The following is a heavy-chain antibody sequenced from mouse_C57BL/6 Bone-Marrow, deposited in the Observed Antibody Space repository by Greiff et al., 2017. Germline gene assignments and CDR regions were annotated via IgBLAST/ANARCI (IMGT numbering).Heavy chain of an antibody. J-gene: IGHJ3*01. V-gene: IGHV5-9-1*02. CDR3: TRDQTAQARFAY. CDR1: GFTFSSYA. CDR2: ISSGGDYI. Sequence: EVMLVESGEGLVKPGGSLKLSCAASGFTFSSYAMSWVRQTPEKRLEWVAYISSGGDYIYYADTVKGRFTISRDNARNTLYLQMSSLKSEDTAMYYCTRDQTAQARFAYWGQGTLVTVSA. D-gene: IGHD3-2*02.